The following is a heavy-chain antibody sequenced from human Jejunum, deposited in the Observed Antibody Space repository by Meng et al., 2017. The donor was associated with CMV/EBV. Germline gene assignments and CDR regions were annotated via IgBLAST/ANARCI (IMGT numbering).Heavy chain of an antibody. J-gene: IGHJ5*02. CDR1: GFTFNTYA. Sequence: GSLRLSCVGSGFTFNTYAMTWVRQAPGKGLEWVARITAAFDTYYADSVKGRFTVSRDNSKNMVFLQMDNLRAEDTAIYYCACALANPWGQGTLVTVSS. CDR3: ACALANP. V-gene: IGHV3-23*01. CDR2: ITAAFDT.